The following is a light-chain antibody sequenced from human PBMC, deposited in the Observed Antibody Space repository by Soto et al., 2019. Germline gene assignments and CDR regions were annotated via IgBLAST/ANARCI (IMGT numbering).Light chain of an antibody. CDR2: DAS. CDR3: LQRSDWPRT. V-gene: IGKV3-11*01. CDR1: QSISSY. Sequence: EIVLTQSPATLSLSPGARATLSCRASQSISSYLAWYQQKPGQAPRLLIYDASNRATGIPARFSGSGSGTEFTLTISSLEPADFAVYYCLQRSDWPRTFGQGTKIDIK. J-gene: IGKJ1*01.